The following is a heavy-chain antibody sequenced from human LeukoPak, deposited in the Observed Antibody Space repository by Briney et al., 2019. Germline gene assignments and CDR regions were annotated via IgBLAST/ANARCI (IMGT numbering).Heavy chain of an antibody. CDR2: IHHDGSNK. CDR1: GFTFSSYG. D-gene: IGHD3-16*01. Sequence: EPGRSLRLSCAASGFTFSSYGMHWVRQAPGKGLDWVAFIHHDGSNKYYADSVRGRFTISRDNSKNTLYLQMNSLRAEDTAVYFCAKGDKMLTWRRTYNRFDPWGQGTLATVSS. V-gene: IGHV3-30*02. CDR3: AKGDKMLTWRRTYNRFDP. J-gene: IGHJ5*02.